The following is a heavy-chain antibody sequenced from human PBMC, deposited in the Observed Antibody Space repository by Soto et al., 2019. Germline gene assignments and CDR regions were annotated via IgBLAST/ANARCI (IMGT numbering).Heavy chain of an antibody. D-gene: IGHD4-17*01. Sequence: QLQLQESGPGLVKPSETLSLTCTVSGGSISSSSYYWGWIRQPPGKGLEWIGSIYYSGSTYYNPSLQRRAPIPGDTSKNQFSLKLSSGTAADTAVYYCARSLTTVVTLAYWGQGTLVTASS. CDR2: IYYSGST. CDR3: ARSLTTVVTLAY. CDR1: GGSISSSSYY. V-gene: IGHV4-39*01. J-gene: IGHJ4*02.